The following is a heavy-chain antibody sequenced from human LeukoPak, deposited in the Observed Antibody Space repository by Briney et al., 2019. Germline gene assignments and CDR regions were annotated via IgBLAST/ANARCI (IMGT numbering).Heavy chain of an antibody. J-gene: IGHJ5*02. CDR3: ARLYFQTTSSWPRVGWFDP. Sequence: PSETLSLTCTVSGGSIITTNYNWGWVRQPPGKGLEWIGSASYTGNTYYPTSLKSRVTMSVDTSKNQFSLKLRSVTAAETAVYYCARLYFQTTSSWPRVGWFDPWGQGTLVIVSS. D-gene: IGHD6-13*01. CDR2: ASYTGNT. V-gene: IGHV4-39*01. CDR1: GGSIITTNYN.